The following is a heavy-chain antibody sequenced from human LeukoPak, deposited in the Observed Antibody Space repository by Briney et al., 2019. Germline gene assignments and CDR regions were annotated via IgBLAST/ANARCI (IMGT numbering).Heavy chain of an antibody. CDR2: ISYDGSNK. V-gene: IGHV3-30-3*01. D-gene: IGHD3-16*01. CDR3: ARGGKGGEAFDI. CDR1: GFTFSDYT. Sequence: GGSQRLSCAASGFTFSDYTMNWVRQAPGKGLEWVAVISYDGSNKYYADSVKGRFTISRDNSKNTLYLQMNSLRAEDTAVYYCARGGKGGEAFDIWGQGTMVTVSS. J-gene: IGHJ3*02.